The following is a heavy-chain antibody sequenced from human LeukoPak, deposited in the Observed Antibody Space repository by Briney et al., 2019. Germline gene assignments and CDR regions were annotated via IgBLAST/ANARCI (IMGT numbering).Heavy chain of an antibody. D-gene: IGHD2-15*01. CDR3: AIHPIVVVVAATRGAFDI. CDR1: GFSISSGYY. Sequence: PSETLSLTCAVSGFSISSGYYWGWIQQPPGKRLEWIGSIYHSGSTYYNQSLKSRVTISVDNSKNQFSLKLSSVTAADTAVYYCAIHPIVVVVAATRGAFDIWGQGTMVTASS. CDR2: IYHSGST. J-gene: IGHJ3*02. V-gene: IGHV4-38-2*01.